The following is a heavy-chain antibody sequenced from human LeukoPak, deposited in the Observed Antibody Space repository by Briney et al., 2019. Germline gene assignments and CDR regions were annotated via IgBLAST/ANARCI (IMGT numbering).Heavy chain of an antibody. V-gene: IGHV3-21*01. D-gene: IGHD3-9*01. J-gene: IGHJ5*02. Sequence: PSETLSLTCAVYGGSFSGYYWSWVRQAPGKGLEWVSSISSSSSYIYYADSVKGRFTISRDNAKNSLYLQMNSLRAEDTAVYYCARDPLSGVGWFDPWGQGTLVTVSS. CDR2: ISSSSSYI. CDR1: GGSFSGYY. CDR3: ARDPLSGVGWFDP.